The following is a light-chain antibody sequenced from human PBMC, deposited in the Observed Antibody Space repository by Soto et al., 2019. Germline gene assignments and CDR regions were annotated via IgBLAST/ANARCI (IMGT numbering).Light chain of an antibody. Sequence: QSVLTQPPSASGTPGQRVTISCSGSSSNIGSNTVNWYQQLPRTAPKLLIYSYNQRPSGVPDRFSGSKSVTSASLAISGLQSEDEADYYCAAWDDSLNGYVFGTGTKVTVL. CDR1: SSNIGSNT. J-gene: IGLJ1*01. CDR3: AAWDDSLNGYV. CDR2: SYN. V-gene: IGLV1-44*01.